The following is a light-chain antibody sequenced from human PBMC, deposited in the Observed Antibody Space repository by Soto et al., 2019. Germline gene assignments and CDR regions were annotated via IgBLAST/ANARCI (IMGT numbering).Light chain of an antibody. J-gene: IGKJ3*01. CDR2: GAS. Sequence: ENVLTQSPATLSLSPGERATLSCRASQTVGSSFLAWYQQKRGQAPRLLIYGASNRASGIPDRFSGSGSGADFTLTISGLEPEDFAVYYCQQRSNWLFGPGTKVDIK. V-gene: IGKV3D-20*02. CDR1: QTVGSSF. CDR3: QQRSNWL.